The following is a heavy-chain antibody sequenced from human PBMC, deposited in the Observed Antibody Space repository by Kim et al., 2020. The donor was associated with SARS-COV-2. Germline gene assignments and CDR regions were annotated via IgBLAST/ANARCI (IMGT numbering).Heavy chain of an antibody. J-gene: IGHJ5*02. CDR1: GFTFSSYG. Sequence: GGSLRLSCAASGFTFSSYGMHWVRQAPCKGLEWVAVIWYDGSNKYYADSVKGRFTISRDNSKNTLYLQMNSLRAEDTAVYYCARDRQQLTPYNWFDPWGQGTLVTVSS. CDR3: ARDRQQLTPYNWFDP. D-gene: IGHD6-13*01. V-gene: IGHV3-33*01. CDR2: IWYDGSNK.